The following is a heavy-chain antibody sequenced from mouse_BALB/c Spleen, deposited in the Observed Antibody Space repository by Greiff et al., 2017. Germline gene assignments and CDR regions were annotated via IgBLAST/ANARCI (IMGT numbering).Heavy chain of an antibody. J-gene: IGHJ2*01. CDR2: INSNGGST. CDR1: GFTFSSYG. Sequence: DVKLVESGGGLVQPGGSLKLSCAVSGFTFSSYGLSWFRQTPDKRLGLVATINSNGGSTYYPDSVKGRFTISRDNAKNTLYLQMSSLKSEDTAMYYCARAVVAYYFDYWGQGTTLTVSS. D-gene: IGHD1-1*01. V-gene: IGHV5-6-3*01. CDR3: ARAVVAYYFDY.